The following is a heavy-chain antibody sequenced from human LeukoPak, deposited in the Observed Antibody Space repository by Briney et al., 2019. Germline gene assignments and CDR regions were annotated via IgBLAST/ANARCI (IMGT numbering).Heavy chain of an antibody. D-gene: IGHD1-26*01. J-gene: IGHJ4*02. CDR1: GFRFGLYW. CDR2: IEEDGDTT. CDR3: AGSSGEWAPHAC. Sequence: GGSLRLSCTASGFRFGLYWMSWVRQAPGKGLEWVANIEEDGDTTYYVDSVKGRFTISRDNTNNSLYLLMNSLRDEDTAVYYCAGSSGEWAPHACWGQGTLVTVSS. V-gene: IGHV3-7*01.